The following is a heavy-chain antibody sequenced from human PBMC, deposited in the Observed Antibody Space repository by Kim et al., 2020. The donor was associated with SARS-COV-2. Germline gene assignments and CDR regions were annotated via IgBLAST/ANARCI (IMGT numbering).Heavy chain of an antibody. CDR3: ARRYYYDTSGPRPFDY. Sequence: SETLSLTCTVSGGSISSSSYYWGWIRQPPGKGLEWIGTIYYSGSTYYNPSLKSRVTISVDTSKNQFSLKLSSVTAADTAVYYCARRYYYDTSGPRPFDYWGQGTLVTVSS. CDR2: IYYSGST. J-gene: IGHJ4*02. CDR1: GGSISSSSYY. D-gene: IGHD3-22*01. V-gene: IGHV4-39*01.